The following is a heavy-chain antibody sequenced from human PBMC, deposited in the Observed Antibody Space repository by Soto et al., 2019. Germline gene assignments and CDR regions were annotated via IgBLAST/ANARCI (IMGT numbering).Heavy chain of an antibody. Sequence: HPGGSLRLSCAASGFAFSVNVMSWVRQAPGKGLEWVSAISGSGSSTYYVDSVKGRFTISRDNSKNTLYLQMNSLRAEDTAVYYCARSLRGIIIDFDYWGQGTVVTVSS. CDR3: ARSLRGIIIDFDY. CDR1: GFAFSVNV. V-gene: IGHV3-23*01. J-gene: IGHJ4*02. D-gene: IGHD3-10*01. CDR2: ISGSGSST.